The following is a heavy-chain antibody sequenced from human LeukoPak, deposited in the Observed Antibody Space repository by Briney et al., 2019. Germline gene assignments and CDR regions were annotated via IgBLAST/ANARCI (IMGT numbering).Heavy chain of an antibody. V-gene: IGHV1-3*01. CDR2: INAGNGST. CDR3: ARESGYSYGFDY. D-gene: IGHD5-18*01. J-gene: IGHJ4*02. CDR1: GYTFTSYA. Sequence: ASVKVSCKASGYTFTSYAMHWVRQAPGQRLEWMGWINAGNGSTKYTQKFQGRVTITRDTSASTAYMELSSLRSEDTAVYYCARESGYSYGFDYWGQGTLVTVSS.